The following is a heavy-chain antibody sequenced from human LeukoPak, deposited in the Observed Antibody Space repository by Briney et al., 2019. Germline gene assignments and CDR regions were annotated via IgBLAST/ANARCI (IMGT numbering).Heavy chain of an antibody. J-gene: IGHJ6*03. Sequence: QPGGSLRLSCAASGFTFSSYGMHWVRQAPGKGLEWVAFIRYDGSNKYYADSVKGRFTISRDNSKNTLYLQMNSLRAEDTAVYYCARKMGEDYHYYMDVWGKGTTVTVSS. D-gene: IGHD1-26*01. V-gene: IGHV3-30*02. CDR2: IRYDGSNK. CDR1: GFTFSSYG. CDR3: ARKMGEDYHYYMDV.